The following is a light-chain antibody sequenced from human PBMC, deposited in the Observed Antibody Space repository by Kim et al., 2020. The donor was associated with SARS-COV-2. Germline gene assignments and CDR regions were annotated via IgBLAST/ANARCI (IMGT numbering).Light chain of an antibody. CDR1: NIGSKS. CDR2: YDS. J-gene: IGLJ2*01. V-gene: IGLV3-21*04. Sequence: PGKTARITCGGNNIGSKSVHWYQQKPGQAPVLVIYYDSDRPSWIPERFSGSNSGNTATLTISRVEAGDEADYYCQVWDSSSDHPGVFGGGTQLTVL. CDR3: QVWDSSSDHPGV.